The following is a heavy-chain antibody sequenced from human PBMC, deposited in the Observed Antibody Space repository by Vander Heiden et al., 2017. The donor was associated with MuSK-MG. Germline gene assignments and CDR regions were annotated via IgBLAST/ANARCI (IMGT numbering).Heavy chain of an antibody. Sequence: VKVSCKASGYTFTSYGISWVRQAPGQGLEWMRWISAYNGNTNYAQKLQGRVTMTTDTSTSTAYMELRSLRSDDTAVYYCARGCSTSCYCGMDVWGQGTTVTVSS. CDR1: GYTFTSYG. CDR3: ARGCSTSCYCGMDV. D-gene: IGHD2-2*01. J-gene: IGHJ6*02. V-gene: IGHV1-18*01. CDR2: ISAYNGNT.